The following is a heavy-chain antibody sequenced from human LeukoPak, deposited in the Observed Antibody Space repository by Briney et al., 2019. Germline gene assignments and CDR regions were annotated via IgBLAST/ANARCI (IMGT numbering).Heavy chain of an antibody. Sequence: KPSETLSLTGGVYVVSFSAYYWSWIRQPPGKGLEWIGCIDHRGSAHYKPSLKKPVTISVDTPKNEFSLKLSSVTATDTAVYYCARVTHSVEGSMKAVFIHYFDYWGQGSLVTVSS. CDR1: VVSFSAYY. V-gene: IGHV4-34*01. J-gene: IGHJ4*02. CDR3: ARVTHSVEGSMKAVFIHYFDY. D-gene: IGHD3-22*01. CDR2: IDHRGSA.